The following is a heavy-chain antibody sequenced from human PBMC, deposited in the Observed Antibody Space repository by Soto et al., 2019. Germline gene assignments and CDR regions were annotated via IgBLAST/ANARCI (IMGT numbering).Heavy chain of an antibody. CDR3: AKRDSYGLYYFDY. V-gene: IGHV3-23*01. D-gene: IGHD3-16*01. J-gene: IGHJ4*02. Sequence: GGSLRLSCAASEFTFSSSAMSWVRQAPGKGLKWVSTIINSGGSAFYADSVKGRFTISRDNSRNTLYLQMNSLRDEDTAIYYCAKRDSYGLYYFDYWGQGTLVTVSS. CDR1: EFTFSSSA. CDR2: IINSGGSA.